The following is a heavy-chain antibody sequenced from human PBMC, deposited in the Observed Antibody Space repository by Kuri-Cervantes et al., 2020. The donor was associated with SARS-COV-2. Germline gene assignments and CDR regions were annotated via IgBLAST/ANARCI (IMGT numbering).Heavy chain of an antibody. D-gene: IGHD3-16*01. CDR2: IHHAVGT. J-gene: IGHJ6*03. Sequence: SQTLSLTCAVYGGSVSGYYWSWIRQPPGKGLEWIGEIHHAVGTFYTPSLRSRATIFLDTSKNQFSLKLSSVTAADTAAYYCARDQGGYYMDVWGKGTTVTVSS. CDR3: ARDQGGYYMDV. V-gene: IGHV4-34*01. CDR1: GGSVSGYY.